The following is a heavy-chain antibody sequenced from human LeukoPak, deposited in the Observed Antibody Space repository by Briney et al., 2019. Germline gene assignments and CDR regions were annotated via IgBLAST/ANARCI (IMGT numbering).Heavy chain of an antibody. D-gene: IGHD6-13*01. V-gene: IGHV3-11*01. CDR3: ASIAAAKLSPFDY. CDR2: ISSSGTTI. CDR1: GFTFSDYY. Sequence: SGGSLRLSCAASGFTFSDYYMSWIRQAPGKGLEWVSYISSSGTTIYYADSVKGRFTISRDNAKNSLYLQMNNLRAEDTAVYYCASIAAAKLSPFDYWGQGTLVTVSS. J-gene: IGHJ4*02.